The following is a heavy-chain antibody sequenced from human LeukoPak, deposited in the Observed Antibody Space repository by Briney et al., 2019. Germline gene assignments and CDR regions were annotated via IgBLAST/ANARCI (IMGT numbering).Heavy chain of an antibody. Sequence: ASVKVSCKASGGTFSSYAISWVRQAPGQGLEWMGGIIPIFGTANYAQKFQGRVTITADESTSTAYMELSSLRSEDTAVYYCARATNTAMVLSDAFDIWGQGTMVTVSS. D-gene: IGHD5-18*01. CDR3: ARATNTAMVLSDAFDI. V-gene: IGHV1-69*13. CDR1: GGTFSSYA. CDR2: IIPIFGTA. J-gene: IGHJ3*02.